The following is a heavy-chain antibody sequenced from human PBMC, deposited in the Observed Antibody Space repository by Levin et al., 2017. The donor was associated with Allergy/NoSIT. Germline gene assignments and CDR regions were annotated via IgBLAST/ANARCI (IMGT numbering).Heavy chain of an antibody. CDR3: AHRPSRNWALDY. V-gene: IGHV2-5*02. D-gene: IGHD7-27*01. J-gene: IGHJ4*02. CDR2: IYWDDDK. Sequence: KQSGSTLVKPTQTLTLTCTFSGFSLSTSGVGVGWIRQPPGKALEWLALIYWDDDKTYRPSLKSRLTITKDTSKNQVVLTMTNMDPVDTATYYCAHRPSRNWALDYWGQGALVTVSS. CDR1: GFSLSTSGVG.